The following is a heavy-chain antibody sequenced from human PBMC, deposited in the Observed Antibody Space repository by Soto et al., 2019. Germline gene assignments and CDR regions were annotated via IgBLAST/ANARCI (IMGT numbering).Heavy chain of an antibody. V-gene: IGHV1-3*01. CDR2: INAGNGNT. CDR1: GYTFTSYA. CDR3: ARDFGGYYDILTGYWDI. J-gene: IGHJ3*02. Sequence: ASVKVSCKASGYTFTSYAMHWVRQAPGQRLEWMGWINAGNGNTKYSQKFQGRVTITRDTSASTAYMELSSLRSEDTAVYYCARDFGGYYDILTGYWDILGQMTMVTVSS. D-gene: IGHD3-9*01.